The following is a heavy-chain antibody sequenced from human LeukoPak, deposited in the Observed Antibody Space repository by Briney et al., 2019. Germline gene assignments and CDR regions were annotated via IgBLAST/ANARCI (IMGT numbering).Heavy chain of an antibody. Sequence: GGSLRLSCAASGFTLSDYWMSWVRQAPGKGLEWVANIKKDGGERYYVDSVKGRFTISRDNAKNSLYLQMNSLRGEDTAVYYCARDKLNGDSRFDFWGQGTLVTVSS. CDR1: GFTLSDYW. CDR3: ARDKLNGDSRFDF. CDR2: IKKDGGER. J-gene: IGHJ4*02. D-gene: IGHD4-17*01. V-gene: IGHV3-7*03.